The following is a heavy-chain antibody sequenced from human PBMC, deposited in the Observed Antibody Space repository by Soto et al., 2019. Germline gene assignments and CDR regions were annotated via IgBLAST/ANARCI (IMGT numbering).Heavy chain of an antibody. D-gene: IGHD3-9*01. CDR2: ISSSGSTI. CDR1: GFTFSDYY. CDR3: FAVGDYAGGYDILTGYYFHNWFDP. J-gene: IGHJ5*02. V-gene: IGHV3-11*01. Sequence: PGGSLRLSCAASGFTFSDYYMSWIRQAPGKGLEWVSYISSSGSTIYYADSVKGRFTISRDNAKNSLYLQMNSLRAEDTAVYYCFAVGDYAGGYDILTGYYFHNWFDPWGQGTLVTVSS.